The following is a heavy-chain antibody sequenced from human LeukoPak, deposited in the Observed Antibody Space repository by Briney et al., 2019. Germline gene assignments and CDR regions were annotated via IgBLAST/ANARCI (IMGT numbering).Heavy chain of an antibody. CDR1: GYSFDTSW. Sequence: GESLKISCKGSGYSFDTSWIGWVRQMPGKGLEWMGIIYPGDSDVRYSPSFQGQVTISADKSISTAYLQWGSLKASDTAIYYCARREYFYGYCDYWGQGTLVTASS. CDR3: ARREYFYGYCDY. D-gene: IGHD5-18*01. J-gene: IGHJ4*02. CDR2: IYPGDSDV. V-gene: IGHV5-51*01.